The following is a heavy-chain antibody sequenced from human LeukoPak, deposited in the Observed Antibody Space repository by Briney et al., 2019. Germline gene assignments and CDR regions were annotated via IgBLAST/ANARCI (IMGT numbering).Heavy chain of an antibody. CDR2: ISSSGSTI. D-gene: IGHD3-22*01. Sequence: GGSLRLSCAASGFTFSDYYMSWIRQAPGKGLEWVSYISSSGSTIYYADSVKGRFTISRDNAMNSLYLQMNSLRAEDTAVYYCARDYDSSGYYYLGAFDIWGQGTMVTVSS. V-gene: IGHV3-11*04. J-gene: IGHJ3*02. CDR1: GFTFSDYY. CDR3: ARDYDSSGYYYLGAFDI.